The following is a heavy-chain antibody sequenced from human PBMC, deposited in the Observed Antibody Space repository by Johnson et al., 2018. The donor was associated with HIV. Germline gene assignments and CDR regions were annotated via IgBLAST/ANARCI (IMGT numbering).Heavy chain of an antibody. J-gene: IGHJ3*02. CDR3: ARRGRRADDAFDI. V-gene: IGHV3-49*04. CDR2: IRSKAYGGTT. D-gene: IGHD3-16*01. CDR1: GFTFGDYA. Sequence: VHLVESGGGVVQPGGSLRLSCAASGFTFGDYAMNWVRQAPGKGLEWVGLIRSKAYGGTTQYTDSVKGRFTISRDNSKNTLYLQMNSLRAEDTAVYYCARRGRRADDAFDIWGQGTMVTVSS.